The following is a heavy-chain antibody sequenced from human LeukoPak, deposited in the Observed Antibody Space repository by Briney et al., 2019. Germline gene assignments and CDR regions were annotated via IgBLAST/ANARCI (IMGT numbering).Heavy chain of an antibody. J-gene: IGHJ6*02. CDR1: GYTFTTYG. D-gene: IGHD4-17*01. V-gene: IGHV1-18*01. Sequence: GASVKVSCKASGYTFTTYGISWVRQAPGQGLEWMGWISAYNGNTNYAQKLPGKVTMTTDTSTSTAYMELRSLRSDDTAVYYCARDRLRGYYYYGMDVWGQGTTVTVSS. CDR2: ISAYNGNT. CDR3: ARDRLRGYYYYGMDV.